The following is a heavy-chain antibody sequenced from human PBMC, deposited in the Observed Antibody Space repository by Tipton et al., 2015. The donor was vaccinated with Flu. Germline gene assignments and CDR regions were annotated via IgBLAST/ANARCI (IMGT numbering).Heavy chain of an antibody. V-gene: IGHV4-34*01. CDR3: ARGFRWGQLLVCFDY. J-gene: IGHJ4*02. Sequence: TLSLTCAVYGGSFSDYYWSWIRQPTGKGLEWIGEITHSGSTNYDPSLKSRVTISVDTSKNQFSLKLYSVTAADTALYYCARGFRWGQLLVCFDYWGQGMRVTVSA. CDR2: ITHSGST. D-gene: IGHD6-13*01. CDR1: GGSFSDYY.